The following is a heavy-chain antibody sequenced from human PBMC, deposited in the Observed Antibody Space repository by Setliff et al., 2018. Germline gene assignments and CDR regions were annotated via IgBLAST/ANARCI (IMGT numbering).Heavy chain of an antibody. V-gene: IGHV3-7*03. CDR2: IKQDGSEE. CDR3: ARDVPFWSGGCYFTS. D-gene: IGHD3-3*01. Sequence: PGGSLRLSCAASGFTFSSYWMSWVRQAPGKGLEWVANIKQDGSEEYYVDSVKGRFTSSRDNAKNSLYLQMNSLRGEDTAVYYCARDVPFWSGGCYFTSWGQGTPVTVSS. J-gene: IGHJ5*02. CDR1: GFTFSSYW.